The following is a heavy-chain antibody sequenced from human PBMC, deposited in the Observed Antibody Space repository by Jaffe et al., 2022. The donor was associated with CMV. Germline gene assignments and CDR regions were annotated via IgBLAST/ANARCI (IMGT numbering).Heavy chain of an antibody. Sequence: EVQLVESGGGLVKPGGSLRLSCAASGFTFNNAWVSWVRQAPGKGLEWVGRIKSKTDGGTTDYAAPVKGRFTISRDDSKNTLYLQMNSLKTEDTAVYYCTTGYYHDSSAPLGYWGQGTLVTVSS. CDR2: IKSKTDGGTT. CDR3: TTGYYHDSSAPLGY. CDR1: GFTFNNAW. D-gene: IGHD3-22*01. V-gene: IGHV3-15*01. J-gene: IGHJ4*02.